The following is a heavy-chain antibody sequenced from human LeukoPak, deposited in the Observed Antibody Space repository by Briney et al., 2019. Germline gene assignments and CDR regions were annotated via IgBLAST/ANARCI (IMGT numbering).Heavy chain of an antibody. Sequence: GESLKISCKGSGYSFTSYWIGWVRQMPGKGLEWMGIMYPGDSDTRYSPSFQGQVTISADKSISTAYLQWSSLKASDTAMYYCARRGIYYGSGSSDYYYGMDVWGQGTTVTVSS. V-gene: IGHV5-51*01. J-gene: IGHJ6*02. D-gene: IGHD3-10*01. CDR2: MYPGDSDT. CDR1: GYSFTSYW. CDR3: ARRGIYYGSGSSDYYYGMDV.